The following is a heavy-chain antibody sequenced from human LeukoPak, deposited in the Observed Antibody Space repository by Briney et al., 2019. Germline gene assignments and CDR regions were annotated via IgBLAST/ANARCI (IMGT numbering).Heavy chain of an antibody. Sequence: ASVKVSCKASGYTCTGYYMHWVRQAPGQGLEWTGWINPNSGGTNYAQKFQGRVTMTRDTSISTAYMELSRLRSDDTAVYYCARGGYYDILTGPQDYGMDVWGQGTTVTVSS. D-gene: IGHD3-9*01. J-gene: IGHJ6*02. CDR3: ARGGYYDILTGPQDYGMDV. CDR2: INPNSGGT. V-gene: IGHV1-2*02. CDR1: GYTCTGYY.